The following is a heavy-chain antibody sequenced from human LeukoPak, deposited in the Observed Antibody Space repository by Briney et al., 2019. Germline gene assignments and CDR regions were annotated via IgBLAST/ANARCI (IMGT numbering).Heavy chain of an antibody. CDR2: IIPIFGTA. CDR3: ARDTPPTTVTTEVYNWFDP. Sequence: ASVKVSCKASGYTFTGYYMHWVRQAPGQGLEWMGGIIPIFGTANYAQKFQGRVTITADKSTSTAYMELSSLRSEDTAVYYCARDTPPTTVTTEVYNWFDPWGQGTLVTVSS. J-gene: IGHJ5*02. V-gene: IGHV1-69*06. CDR1: GYTFTGYY. D-gene: IGHD4-17*01.